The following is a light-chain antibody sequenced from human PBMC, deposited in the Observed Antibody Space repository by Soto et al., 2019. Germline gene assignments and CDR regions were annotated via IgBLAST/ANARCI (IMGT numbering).Light chain of an antibody. CDR3: QQFSSYPLT. J-gene: IGKJ4*01. CDR2: AAS. CDR1: QGIASS. Sequence: DIHLTQSPSFLSASVGDRVTITCRASQGIASSLAWYQQKAGKAPKLLIYAASTLESGVPSRFSGSGPGTEFTLTISSLQPEDFGIYYCQQFSSYPLTFGGGTKVEIK. V-gene: IGKV1-9*01.